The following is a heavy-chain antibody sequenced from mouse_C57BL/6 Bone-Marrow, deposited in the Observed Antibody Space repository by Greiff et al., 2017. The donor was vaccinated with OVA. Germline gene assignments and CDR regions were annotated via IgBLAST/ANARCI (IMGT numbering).Heavy chain of an antibody. CDR1: GFTFSSYA. CDR3: TRGDGYYRAMDY. CDR2: ISSGGDYI. V-gene: IGHV5-9-1*02. D-gene: IGHD2-3*01. Sequence: EVQLVESGEGLVKPGGSLKLSCAASGFTFSSYAMSWVRQTPEKRLEWVAYISSGGDYIYYADTVKGRFTISRDNARNTLYLQMSSLKSEDTAMYYCTRGDGYYRAMDYWGQGTSVTVSS. J-gene: IGHJ4*01.